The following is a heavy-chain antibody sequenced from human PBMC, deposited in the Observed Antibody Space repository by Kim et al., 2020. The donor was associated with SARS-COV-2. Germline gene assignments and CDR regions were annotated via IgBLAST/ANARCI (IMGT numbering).Heavy chain of an antibody. V-gene: IGHV3-23*01. CDR2: LSGGGGST. D-gene: IGHD5-12*01. J-gene: IGHJ4*01. CDR3: AKVGSGGYVGRHYFDP. Sequence: GGSLRLSCAASGITFSDYAMTWFRQAPGKGLEWVSSLSGGGGSTYYADSVKGRFTISRDNSKNTLYLQMNTLRVEDTAVYYCAKVGSGGYVGRHYFDPWG. CDR1: GITFSDYA.